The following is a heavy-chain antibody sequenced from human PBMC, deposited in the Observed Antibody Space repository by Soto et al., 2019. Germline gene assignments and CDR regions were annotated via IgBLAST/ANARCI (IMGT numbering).Heavy chain of an antibody. CDR3: ARGLYSGEQ. CDR2: INPNGGST. J-gene: IGHJ4*02. CDR1: GYIFTNYS. V-gene: IGHV1-46*01. D-gene: IGHD2-21*01. Sequence: QVRLVQSGAEVKKPGASVKVSCKASGYIFTNYSIHWVRQAPGQGLEWMAIINPNGGSTNCAQEFQGRITLTRVTSTRTVYMDLSSLTSEDTAVYYCARGLYSGEQWGQGTLVTVSS.